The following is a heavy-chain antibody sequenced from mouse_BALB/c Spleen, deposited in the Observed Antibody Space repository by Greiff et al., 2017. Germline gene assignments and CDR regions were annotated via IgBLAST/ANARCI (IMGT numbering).Heavy chain of an antibody. J-gene: IGHJ4*01. CDR1: GFTFSSYT. D-gene: IGHD2-4*01. Sequence: EVKLVESGGGLVKPGGSLKLSCAASGFTFSSYTMSWVRQTPEKRLEWVATISSGGGNTYYPDSVKGRFTISRDNAKNNLYLQMSSLRSEDTALYYCARYKGYDYAYYYAMDYWGQGTSVTVSS. CDR2: ISSGGGNT. V-gene: IGHV5-9*03. CDR3: ARYKGYDYAYYYAMDY.